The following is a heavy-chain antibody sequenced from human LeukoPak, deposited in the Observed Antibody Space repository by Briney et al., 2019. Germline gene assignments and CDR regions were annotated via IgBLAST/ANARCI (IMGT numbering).Heavy chain of an antibody. CDR3: AGNIVVVPAAMGIWFDP. CDR1: GGSISSGDYC. D-gene: IGHD2-2*01. V-gene: IGHV4-30-4*08. CDR2: IYYSGST. Sequence: SQTLCLTCTVSGGSISSGDYCWSWIRQPPGKGLEWIGYIYYSGSTYYNPSLKSRVTISVDTSKNQFSLKLSSVTAADTAVYYCAGNIVVVPAAMGIWFDPWGQGTLVTVSS. J-gene: IGHJ5*02.